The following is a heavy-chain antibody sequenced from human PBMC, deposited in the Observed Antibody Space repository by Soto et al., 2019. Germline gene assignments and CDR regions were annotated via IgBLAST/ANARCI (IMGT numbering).Heavy chain of an antibody. CDR2: ISTTSFTI. V-gene: IGHV3-48*01. CDR1: GFSFSTYK. J-gene: IGHJ5*01. Sequence: GGPLRPSCAPSGFSFSTYKMDWVRQAPGKGPEWIAYISTTSFTIYYADSVKGRFTISRDNDRNSLYLEMNSLRGEDTAVYYCARDRCYDGACYSASDSWGQGTLVTVSS. CDR3: ARDRCYDGACYSASDS. D-gene: IGHD2-15*01.